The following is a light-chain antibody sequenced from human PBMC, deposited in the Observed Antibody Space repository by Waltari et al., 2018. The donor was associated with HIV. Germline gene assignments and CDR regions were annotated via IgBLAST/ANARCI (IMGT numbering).Light chain of an antibody. CDR2: AVT. CDR3: SSYGGNNNLL. V-gene: IGLV2-8*01. Sequence: QSALTQPPSASGSPGPSVTLSCTGSSSDIGGYNSVSWYQQPPGKAPKVIIYAVTKRPSGVPDRFSAFKSGNTASLTVSGLQADDEADYYCSSYGGNNNLLFGGGTKLTVL. J-gene: IGLJ2*01. CDR1: SSDIGGYNS.